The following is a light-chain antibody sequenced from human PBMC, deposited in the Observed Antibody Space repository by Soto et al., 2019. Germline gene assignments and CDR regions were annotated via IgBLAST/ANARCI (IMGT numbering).Light chain of an antibody. CDR3: EQYCGSPFT. V-gene: IGKV3-20*01. CDR1: QSGYVN. J-gene: IGKJ3*01. CDR2: GAS. Sequence: EIVLTQSPGTLSLSPGAGATLSCRASQSGYVNLAWYQQKPGQSPRLLIYGASTRATDIPDRFSGSGSDTDFARTISRLEPEDFEVYYYEQYCGSPFTFGPGTKVNIK.